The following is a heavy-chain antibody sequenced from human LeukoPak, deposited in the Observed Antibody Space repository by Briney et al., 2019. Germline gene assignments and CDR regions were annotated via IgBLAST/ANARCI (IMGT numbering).Heavy chain of an antibody. Sequence: SETLSLTCTVSGGSISGYYLTWIRQPPRKGLEWIGYIYFSGSTNYNPSLRCRVTISLDTSKNQFSLKLSSVTAADTAVYYCARVPTTISDFYYYGMDVWGQGTTVTVSS. CDR3: ARVPTTISDFYYYGMDV. V-gene: IGHV4-59*13. J-gene: IGHJ6*02. D-gene: IGHD4-11*01. CDR2: IYFSGST. CDR1: GGSISGYY.